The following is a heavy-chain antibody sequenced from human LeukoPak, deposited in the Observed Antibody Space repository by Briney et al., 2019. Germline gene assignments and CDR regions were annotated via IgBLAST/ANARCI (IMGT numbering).Heavy chain of an antibody. CDR1: GGSISSGDYY. D-gene: IGHD3-3*01. CDR3: ARGPTTSITIFGVV. V-gene: IGHV4-30-4*08. CDR2: IYYSGST. Sequence: PQTLSLTCTVSGGSISSGDYYWSWIRQPPGKGLEWIGYIYYSGSTYYNPSLKSRVTISVDTSKDQFSLKLSSVAAADTAVYCCARGPTTSITIFGVVWGQGTLVTVSS. J-gene: IGHJ4*02.